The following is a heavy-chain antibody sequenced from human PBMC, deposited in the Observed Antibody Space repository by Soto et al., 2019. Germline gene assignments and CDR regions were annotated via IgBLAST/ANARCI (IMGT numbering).Heavy chain of an antibody. CDR2: IYPGDSDT. V-gene: IGHV5-51*01. CDR3: ARQPIGRPPERIAVADDVLAI. D-gene: IGHD6-19*01. Sequence: WIRQTPEKGLEWMGIIYPGDSDTRYSPSFQGQVTISADKSISTAYLQWSSLKASDTAMYYCARQPIGRPPERIAVADDVLAIWGQGTMVTVSS. J-gene: IGHJ3*02.